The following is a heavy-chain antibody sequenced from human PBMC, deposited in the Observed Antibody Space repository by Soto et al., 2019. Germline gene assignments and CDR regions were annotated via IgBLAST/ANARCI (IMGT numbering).Heavy chain of an antibody. J-gene: IGHJ6*02. Sequence: GGSLRLSCAASGFTFDDYAMHWVRQAPGKGLEWVSLISWDGGSTYYADSVKGRFTISRDKSKNSLYLQMNSLRAEDTALYYCAKAIFSGSYWEYGMDVWGQGTTVTVSS. D-gene: IGHD3-10*01. CDR2: ISWDGGST. CDR3: AKAIFSGSYWEYGMDV. V-gene: IGHV3-43D*03. CDR1: GFTFDDYA.